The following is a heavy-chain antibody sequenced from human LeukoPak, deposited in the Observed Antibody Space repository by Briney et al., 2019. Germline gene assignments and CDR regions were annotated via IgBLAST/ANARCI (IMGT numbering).Heavy chain of an antibody. Sequence: GGSLRLSCAASGFTFSSYSMNWVRQAPGKGLEWVSYISSSSSTIYYADSVKGRFTISRDNAKNSLYLQMNSLRDEDTAVYYCARAYYGSWSHYVDYWGQGTLVTVSS. CDR2: ISSSSSTI. D-gene: IGHD3-10*01. CDR1: GFTFSSYS. CDR3: ARAYYGSWSHYVDY. V-gene: IGHV3-48*02. J-gene: IGHJ4*02.